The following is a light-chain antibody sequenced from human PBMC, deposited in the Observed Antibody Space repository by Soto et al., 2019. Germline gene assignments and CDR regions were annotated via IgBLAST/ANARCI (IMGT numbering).Light chain of an antibody. CDR1: QSISSH. CDR3: LQYYLTPPWT. J-gene: IGKJ1*01. Sequence: EIVMTQSPATLSVSPGERATLSCRASQSISSHLVWYQQKPGQPPKLLLYWAYTREAGVPDRFSGSGSGTDFTLTINVLQAEDVAVYYGLQYYLTPPWTFGQGTKVDIK. CDR2: WAY. V-gene: IGKV3-15*01.